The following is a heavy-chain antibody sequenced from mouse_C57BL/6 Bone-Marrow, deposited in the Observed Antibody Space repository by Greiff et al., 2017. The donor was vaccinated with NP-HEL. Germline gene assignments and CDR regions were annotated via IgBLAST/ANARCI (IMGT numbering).Heavy chain of an antibody. Sequence: EVQRVESGPGLVKPSQSLSLTCSVTGYSITSGYYWNWIRQFPGNKLEWMGYISYDGSNNYNPSLKNRISITRDTSKNQFFLKLNSVTTEDTATYYCARDLLGAMDYWGQGTSVTVSS. CDR3: ARDLLGAMDY. CDR2: ISYDGSN. CDR1: GYSITSGYY. V-gene: IGHV3-6*01. J-gene: IGHJ4*01. D-gene: IGHD3-1*01.